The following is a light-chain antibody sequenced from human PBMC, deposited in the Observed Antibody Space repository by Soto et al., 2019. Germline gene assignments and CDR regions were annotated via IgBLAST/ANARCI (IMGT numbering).Light chain of an antibody. J-gene: IGLJ1*01. CDR3: SSYTTTSTPYV. CDR1: TSDVGGYDY. CDR2: EVN. V-gene: IGLV2-14*01. Sequence: QSVLTQPASVSGSPGQSITISCTGTTSDVGGYDYVSWYQHHPGKAPKLIIYEVNYRPSGVSNRFSGSKSGNTASLTISGLQSEDEADYYCSSYTTTSTPYVFGTGTKVTVL.